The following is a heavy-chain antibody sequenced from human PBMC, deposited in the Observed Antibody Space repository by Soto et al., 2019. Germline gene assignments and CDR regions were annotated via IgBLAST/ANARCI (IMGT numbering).Heavy chain of an antibody. V-gene: IGHV3-11*01. Sequence: QVQLVESGGGLVKPGGSLRLSCAASGFTFSDYYMSWIRQAPGKGLEWVSYISSSGSTIYYADSVKGRFTISRENAKNSLYLKMNSLRAEDTAVYYRAREPLTGTTYYYYHGMDVWGQETTVTVSS. J-gene: IGHJ6*02. CDR3: AREPLTGTTYYYYHGMDV. CDR1: GFTFSDYY. D-gene: IGHD1-20*01. CDR2: ISSSGSTI.